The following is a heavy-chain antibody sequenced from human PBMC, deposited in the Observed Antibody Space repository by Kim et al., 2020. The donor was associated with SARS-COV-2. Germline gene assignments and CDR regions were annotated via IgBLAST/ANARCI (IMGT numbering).Heavy chain of an antibody. CDR2: IYHSGTT. Sequence: SQTLSLTCAVSGGSVSSGGYSWSWIRQPPGKGLEWIGYIYHSGTTYSNPSLNSRLTISIDRSMNQFSLKLTSVTAADPAVYYFAREATQGWIDPWGQGTL. CDR3: AREATQGWIDP. CDR1: GGSVSSGGYS. J-gene: IGHJ5*02. V-gene: IGHV4-30-2*01.